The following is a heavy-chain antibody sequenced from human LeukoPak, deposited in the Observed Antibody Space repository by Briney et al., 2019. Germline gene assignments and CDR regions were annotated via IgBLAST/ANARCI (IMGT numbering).Heavy chain of an antibody. CDR1: GFTFSSYE. Sequence: VGSLRLSCAASGFTFSSYEMSWVRQAPGKGLEWVSYITNSGETMYYADSVKGRFTISRDSAKNTLYLQMNSLRIEDTAVYYCAESPWYGYWGQGTLVTVSS. CDR3: AESPWYGY. CDR2: ITNSGETM. D-gene: IGHD6-13*01. V-gene: IGHV3-48*03. J-gene: IGHJ4*02.